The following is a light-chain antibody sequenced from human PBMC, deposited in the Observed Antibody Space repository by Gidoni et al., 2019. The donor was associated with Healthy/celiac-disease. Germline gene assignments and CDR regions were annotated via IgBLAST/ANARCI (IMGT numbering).Light chain of an antibody. V-gene: IGKV1-8*01. Sequence: FSASTGDRVTITCRASQGISSYLAWYQQKPGKAPKLLIYAASTLQSGVPSRFSGSGSGTDFTLTISCLQSEDFATYYCQQYYSYPYTFGQGTSLEIK. CDR2: AAS. J-gene: IGKJ2*01. CDR1: QGISSY. CDR3: QQYYSYPYT.